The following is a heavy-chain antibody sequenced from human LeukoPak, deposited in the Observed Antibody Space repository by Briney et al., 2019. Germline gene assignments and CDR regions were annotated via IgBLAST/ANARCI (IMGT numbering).Heavy chain of an antibody. J-gene: IGHJ4*02. V-gene: IGHV3-66*01. CDR1: GVTVNNNY. Sequence: GGSLSLSCAASGVTVNNNYWHWVRQAPGQGREWVSIIYANGDTLYAASVRGRFTFSRDSSKSTLYLQMNTLRAEDTAVYYCTHGDYPLTHWGQGTLVTVSS. CDR3: THGDYPLTH. CDR2: IYANGDT. D-gene: IGHD4-17*01.